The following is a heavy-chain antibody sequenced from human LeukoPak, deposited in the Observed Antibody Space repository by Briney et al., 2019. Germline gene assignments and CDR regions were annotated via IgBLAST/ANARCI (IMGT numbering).Heavy chain of an antibody. CDR3: ARGVGSGWAYFDY. CDR1: GGTFSSYA. J-gene: IGHJ4*02. V-gene: IGHV1-69*04. D-gene: IGHD6-19*01. CDR2: IIPILGIA. Sequence: SVKVSCKASGGTFSSYAISWVRQAPGQGLEWMGRIIPILGIANYAQKFQGRVTITADKSTSTAYMELSSLRSEDTAVYYCARGVGSGWAYFDYWGQGTLVTVSS.